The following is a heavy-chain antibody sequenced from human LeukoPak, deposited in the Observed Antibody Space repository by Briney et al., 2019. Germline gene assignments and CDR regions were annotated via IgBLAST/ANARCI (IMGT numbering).Heavy chain of an antibody. Sequence: ASVKVSCKGSGYTFTSYGISWVRQDPGQGREWMGWISAYNGNTNYAQKLQGRVTMTTDTSTSTAYMELRSLRSDDTAVYYCAREYYYDSSGYPDFDYWGQGTLVTVSS. J-gene: IGHJ4*02. CDR1: GYTFTSYG. CDR2: ISAYNGNT. V-gene: IGHV1-18*01. D-gene: IGHD3-22*01. CDR3: AREYYYDSSGYPDFDY.